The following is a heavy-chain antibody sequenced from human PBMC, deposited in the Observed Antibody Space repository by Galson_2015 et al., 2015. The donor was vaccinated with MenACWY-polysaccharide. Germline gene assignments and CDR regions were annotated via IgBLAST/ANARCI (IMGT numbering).Heavy chain of an antibody. CDR2: MNPNSGNT. CDR1: GYTFTSYD. CDR3: ARGFSPDGIAVTNGLYDY. D-gene: IGHD2-8*01. Sequence: SVKVSCKASGYTFTSYDINWVRQAPGQGLEWMGWMNPNSGNTGYPQNFQGRVTMTRNTSISTAYMNLIILRSEDTAVYYCARGFSPDGIAVTNGLYDYLGQGTLVTVSS. V-gene: IGHV1-8*02. J-gene: IGHJ4*02.